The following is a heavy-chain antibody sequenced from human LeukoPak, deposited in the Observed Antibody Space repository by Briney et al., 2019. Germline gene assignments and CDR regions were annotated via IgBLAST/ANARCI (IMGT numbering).Heavy chain of an antibody. CDR1: GFTFNYYG. D-gene: IGHD3-22*01. CDR2: INWNGGNT. J-gene: IGHJ4*02. CDR3: ARVPTYYDSSGYYYYYFDY. V-gene: IGHV3-20*04. Sequence: PGGSLRLSCAASGFTFNYYGMSWVRQAPGKGLEWISGINWNGGNTGYADSVKGRFTISRDNAKSSLYLQMNSLRAEDTALYYCARVPTYYDSSGYYYYYFDYWGQGTQVTVSS.